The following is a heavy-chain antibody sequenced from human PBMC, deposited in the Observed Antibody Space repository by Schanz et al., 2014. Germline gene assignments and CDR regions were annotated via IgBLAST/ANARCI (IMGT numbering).Heavy chain of an antibody. CDR1: GYTFTSYY. CDR3: ARGPSTGAFDI. J-gene: IGHJ3*02. Sequence: QVQLVQSGAEVKKPGASVKVSCEASGYTFTSYYIHWFRQAPGQGLEWMGIINPSGGSTSYAQKFQGRVNMTRDTSTSTVYMELSSLRSEDTAVYFCARGPSTGAFDIWGQGTMVTVSS. CDR2: INPSGGST. V-gene: IGHV1-46*03.